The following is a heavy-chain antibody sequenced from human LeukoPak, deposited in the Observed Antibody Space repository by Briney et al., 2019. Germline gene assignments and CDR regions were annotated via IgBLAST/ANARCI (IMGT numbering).Heavy chain of an antibody. D-gene: IGHD6-13*01. J-gene: IGHJ4*02. V-gene: IGHV3-23*01. CDR1: GFTFSSYA. CDR3: ARAIPSSSRKYIDY. CDR2: ISGSGGST. Sequence: PGGSLRLSCAASGFTFSSYAMSWVRQAPGKGLEWVSAISGSGGSTYYADSVKGRFTISRDNSKNTLYLQMNSLRAEDTAVYYCARAIPSSSRKYIDYWGQGTLVTVSS.